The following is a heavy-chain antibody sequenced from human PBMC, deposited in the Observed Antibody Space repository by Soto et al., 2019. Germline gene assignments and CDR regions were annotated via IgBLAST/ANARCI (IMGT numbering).Heavy chain of an antibody. CDR2: IYPGDSDA. V-gene: IGHV5-51*01. Sequence: PGESLKISCKGSGYSFTDYWIGWVRQMPGKGLEWVGIIYPGDSDARYSPSFQGQVSISTDTSVNTAYLQWGSLKASDTAMYYCARQTAGWFAMDVWGQGTTVTVSS. D-gene: IGHD6-19*01. CDR1: GYSFTDYW. CDR3: ARQTAGWFAMDV. J-gene: IGHJ6*02.